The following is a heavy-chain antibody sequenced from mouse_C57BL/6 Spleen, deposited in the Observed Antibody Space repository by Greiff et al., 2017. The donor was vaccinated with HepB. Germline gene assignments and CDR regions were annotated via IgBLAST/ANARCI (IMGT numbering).Heavy chain of an antibody. Sequence: EVQLQQSGPELVKPGASVKISCKASGYTFTDYYMNWVKQSHGKSLEWIGDINPNNGGTSYNQKFKGKATLTVDKSSSTAYMELRSLTSEDSAVYYCARAGVYDYSFAYWGQGTLVTVSA. CDR1: GYTFTDYY. CDR3: ARAGVYDYSFAY. CDR2: INPNNGGT. D-gene: IGHD2-4*01. V-gene: IGHV1-26*01. J-gene: IGHJ3*01.